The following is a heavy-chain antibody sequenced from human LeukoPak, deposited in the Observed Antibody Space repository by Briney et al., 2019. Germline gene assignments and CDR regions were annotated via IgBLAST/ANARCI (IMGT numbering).Heavy chain of an antibody. J-gene: IGHJ4*02. CDR2: FSGSGGST. CDR1: GFTFSNYA. CDR3: ATSGLSRFGF. Sequence: GGSLRLSCAASGFTFSNYAMSWVRQPPGQGLELDSAFSGSGGSTYYANSVKGRFTISTDNSKNTLYLQMNSLRAEDTAVYFCATSGLSRFGFWGQGTLVTVSS. D-gene: IGHD2/OR15-2a*01. V-gene: IGHV3-23*01.